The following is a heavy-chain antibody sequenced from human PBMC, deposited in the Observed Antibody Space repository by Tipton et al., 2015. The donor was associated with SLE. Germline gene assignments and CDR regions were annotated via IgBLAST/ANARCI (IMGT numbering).Heavy chain of an antibody. V-gene: IGHV4-30-2*01. Sequence: TLSLTCAVSGGPISSGGYSWSWIRQPPGKGLEWIGYISHSGNTYYNPSLKSRVTISVDTSKNQFSLNLTSVTAADTAVYYCARGYGSSFDFWGQGSLVTVSS. CDR3: ARGYGSSFDF. D-gene: IGHD5-12*01. J-gene: IGHJ4*02. CDR2: ISHSGNT. CDR1: GGPISSGGYS.